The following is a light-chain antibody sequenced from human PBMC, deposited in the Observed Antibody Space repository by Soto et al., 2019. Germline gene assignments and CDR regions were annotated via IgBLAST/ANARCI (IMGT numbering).Light chain of an antibody. CDR3: QQYNTYSWT. CDR1: QSLNMW. J-gene: IGKJ1*01. V-gene: IGKV1-5*01. CDR2: DAS. Sequence: VDMIHAPASLSASVVYRVTITFLAIQSLNMWLAWYQQKPGKAPKLLIYDASSLQSGVPSRFSGSGSGTEFALTISSLQPDDFATYYCQQYNTYSWTFGPGTKVDIK.